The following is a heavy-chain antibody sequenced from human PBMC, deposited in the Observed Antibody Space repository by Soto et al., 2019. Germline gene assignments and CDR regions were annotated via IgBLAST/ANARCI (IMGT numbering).Heavy chain of an antibody. CDR2: IYYSGNT. CDR1: GGAVYSDVYY. D-gene: IGHD1-1*01. Sequence: TSETLSLTCTVSGGAVYSDVYYWGWLRQSPGKGLEWIGNIYYSGNTYYNPSLKSRVTISIDTSKNQFSLKLTSVTAADTAVYFCASGHDAYKVRYWGQGTLVTVSS. J-gene: IGHJ4*02. V-gene: IGHV4-39*07. CDR3: ASGHDAYKVRY.